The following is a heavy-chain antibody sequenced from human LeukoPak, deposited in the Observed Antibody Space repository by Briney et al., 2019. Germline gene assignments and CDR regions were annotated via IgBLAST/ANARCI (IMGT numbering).Heavy chain of an antibody. D-gene: IGHD4-23*01. J-gene: IGHJ2*01. V-gene: IGHV1-2*02. Sequence: GASVKVSCKASGYTFTSYYMHWVRQAPGQGLEWMGWINPNSGGTNYPQKFQGRVTMTRDTSISTAYMELTRLRSDDTAVYFCATLDSGGNSGGWYFDFWGRGTLVTVSS. CDR2: INPNSGGT. CDR1: GYTFTSYY. CDR3: ATLDSGGNSGGWYFDF.